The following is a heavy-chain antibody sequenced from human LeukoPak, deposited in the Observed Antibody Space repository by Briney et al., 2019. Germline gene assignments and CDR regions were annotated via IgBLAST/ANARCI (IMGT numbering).Heavy chain of an antibody. J-gene: IGHJ4*02. CDR2: INPDTEDS. V-gene: IGHV1-2*02. Sequence: ASVKVSCKASGFDFRDYFIHWVRQAPGEGLEWMGSINPDTEDSKIAQQFQGRVTMTRDTSMTTVYMDLSGLTSDDTAVYYCTRRRFSSGWNLLGYWGQGSLVIVSS. CDR1: GFDFRDYF. D-gene: IGHD6-19*01. CDR3: TRRRFSSGWNLLGY.